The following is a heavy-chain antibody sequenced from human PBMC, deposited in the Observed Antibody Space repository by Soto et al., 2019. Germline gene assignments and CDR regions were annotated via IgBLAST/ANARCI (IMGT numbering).Heavy chain of an antibody. CDR1: GYTFTSYD. CDR2: MNPNSGNT. D-gene: IGHD3-3*01. J-gene: IGHJ6*02. Sequence: QVQLVQSGAEVKKPGASVKVSCKASGYTFTSYDINWVRQATGQGLEWMGWMNPNSGNTGYAQKFQGRVTMTRNTSISTAYMELSSLRSEDTAVYYCARGLRHYDFWSGLRAAYPTYYYYGMDVWGQGTTVTVSS. CDR3: ARGLRHYDFWSGLRAAYPTYYYYGMDV. V-gene: IGHV1-8*01.